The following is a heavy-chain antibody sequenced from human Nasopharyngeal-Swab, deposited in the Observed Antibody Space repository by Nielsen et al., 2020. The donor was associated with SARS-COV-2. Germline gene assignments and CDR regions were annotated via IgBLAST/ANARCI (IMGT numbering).Heavy chain of an antibody. Sequence: ASVKVSCKASGYTFTSYDIHWVRQAAGQGLEWMGWMNPNSGNTGYAQRFQGRVTIIRITSMNIAYMELSSLRFEDTAIYYCARSNNVLAPNYYGMDVWGQGTTVTVSS. V-gene: IGHV1-8*03. CDR2: MNPNSGNT. D-gene: IGHD1-14*01. CDR1: GYTFTSYD. CDR3: ARSNNVLAPNYYGMDV. J-gene: IGHJ6*02.